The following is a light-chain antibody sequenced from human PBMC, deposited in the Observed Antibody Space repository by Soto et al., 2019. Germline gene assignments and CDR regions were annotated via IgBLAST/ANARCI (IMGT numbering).Light chain of an antibody. J-gene: IGKJ4*01. CDR2: GAS. CDR1: QSVSNNY. V-gene: IGKV3-20*01. Sequence: LTDAPSSRSFPPPSRLSLSVTASQSVSNNYLAWHQQRPGQAPRRLIFGASNRDTGVPARFTGSASGTDFTLTISRLQPEDFALYFCQQYESSPVTFGGGTKVDIK. CDR3: QQYESSPVT.